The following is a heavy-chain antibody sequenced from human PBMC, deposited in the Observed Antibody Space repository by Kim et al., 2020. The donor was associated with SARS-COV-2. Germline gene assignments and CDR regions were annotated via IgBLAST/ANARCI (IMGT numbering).Heavy chain of an antibody. Sequence: GGSLRLSCAASGFTFSDYYMSWIRQAPGKGLEWVSYICSSTSYTNYADSVKGRFTISRDNAKNSLYLQMNSPRAESTAVCYCARQYSISDDFWGQGTLVTVSP. CDR3: ARQYSISDDF. J-gene: IGHJ4*02. CDR1: GFTFSDYY. V-gene: IGHV3-11*03. CDR2: ICSSTSYT. D-gene: IGHD6-6*01.